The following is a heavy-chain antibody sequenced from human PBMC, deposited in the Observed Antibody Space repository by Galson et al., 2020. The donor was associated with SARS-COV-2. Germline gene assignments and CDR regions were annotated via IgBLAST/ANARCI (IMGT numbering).Heavy chain of an antibody. D-gene: IGHD3-22*01. CDR1: GGSISSGSYY. Sequence: SETLSLTCTVSGGSISSGSYYWSWIRQPAGKGLEWIGRIYTSGSTNYNPSLKSRVTISVDTTKNQFSLKLSSVTAADTAVYYCARAYDSSGYYYVGYWGQGTLVTVSS. CDR3: ARAYDSSGYYYVGY. CDR2: IYTSGST. V-gene: IGHV4-61*02. J-gene: IGHJ4*02.